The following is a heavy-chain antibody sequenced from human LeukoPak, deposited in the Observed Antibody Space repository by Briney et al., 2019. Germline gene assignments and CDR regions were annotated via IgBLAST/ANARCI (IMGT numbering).Heavy chain of an antibody. J-gene: IGHJ4*02. Sequence: PGRSLRLSCAASGFTFSSYGMHWVRQAPGKGLEWVAVISYDGSNKYYADPVKGRFTISRDNSRNTLYLQMNSLRAEDTAVYYCAKEASTFDYWGQGTLVTVSS. CDR2: ISYDGSNK. D-gene: IGHD2-2*01. V-gene: IGHV3-30*18. CDR1: GFTFSSYG. CDR3: AKEASTFDY.